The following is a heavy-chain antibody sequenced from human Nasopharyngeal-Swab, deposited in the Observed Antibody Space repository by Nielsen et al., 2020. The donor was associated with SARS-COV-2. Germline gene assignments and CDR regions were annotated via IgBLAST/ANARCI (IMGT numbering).Heavy chain of an antibody. CDR3: ARDFGIAAAGSDVDY. CDR2: IWYDGSNK. V-gene: IGHV3-33*01. D-gene: IGHD6-13*01. Sequence: GESLKISCAASGFTFSSYGMQWVRPAPGTGVEWAAVIWYDGSNKYYADSVKGRFTISRDNSKNTLYLQMNSLRAEDTAVYYCARDFGIAAAGSDVDYWGQGTLVTVSS. CDR1: GFTFSSYG. J-gene: IGHJ4*02.